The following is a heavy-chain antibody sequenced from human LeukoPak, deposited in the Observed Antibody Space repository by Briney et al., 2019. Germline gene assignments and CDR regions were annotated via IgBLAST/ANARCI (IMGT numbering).Heavy chain of an antibody. CDR1: GFTVSNNH. CDR3: ARDGGYRNTYYFDY. D-gene: IGHD5-18*01. V-gene: IGHV3-53*01. J-gene: IGHJ4*02. Sequence: GGSLRLSCAASGFTVSNNHISWVRQAPGKGLEWVSVIYSGGSTYYADSVKGRFTISRDNSKNTLYLQMNSLRAEDTAVYYCARDGGYRNTYYFDYWGQGTLVTVSS. CDR2: IYSGGST.